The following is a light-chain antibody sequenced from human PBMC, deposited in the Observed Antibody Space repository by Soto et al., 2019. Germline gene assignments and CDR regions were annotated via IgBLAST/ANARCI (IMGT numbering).Light chain of an antibody. V-gene: IGLV1-44*01. Sequence: QSVLTQPPSASGTPGQRVTISCSGSSSNIGSNTVNWYQQLPGTAPKLLIYTNNKRPSGVPDRFSGSKSGTSASLAISGLQSDDEANYSCAAWDDSLNGYVFGTGPNVTVL. J-gene: IGLJ1*01. CDR2: TNN. CDR3: AAWDDSLNGYV. CDR1: SSNIGSNT.